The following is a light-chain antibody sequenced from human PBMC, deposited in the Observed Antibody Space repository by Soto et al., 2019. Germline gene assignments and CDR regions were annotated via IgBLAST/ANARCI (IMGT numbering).Light chain of an antibody. CDR2: GAS. Sequence: EIVLTQSPVTLSLSPGERATLSCRASQSVRSNYLAWYQQKPGQAPRLIIYGASSRATDIPDRFSGSGSGTDFSLTISRLEPEDFAVDSCQQYGSPPPTFGQGTKVEIK. CDR3: QQYGSPPPT. J-gene: IGKJ1*01. CDR1: QSVRSNY. V-gene: IGKV3-20*01.